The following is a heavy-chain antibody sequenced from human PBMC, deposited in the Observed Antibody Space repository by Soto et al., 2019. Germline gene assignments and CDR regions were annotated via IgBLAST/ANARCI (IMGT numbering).Heavy chain of an antibody. J-gene: IGHJ4*02. CDR1: GYTFTSYY. Sequence: ASVKVSCKASGYTFTSYYMHWARPAPGQGLEWMGIINPSGGSTSYAQKFQGRVTMTRDTSTGTVYMELSSLRSEDTAVYYCARGYCSSTSCYVFDYWGQGTLVTVSS. D-gene: IGHD2-2*01. CDR3: ARGYCSSTSCYVFDY. V-gene: IGHV1-46*03. CDR2: INPSGGST.